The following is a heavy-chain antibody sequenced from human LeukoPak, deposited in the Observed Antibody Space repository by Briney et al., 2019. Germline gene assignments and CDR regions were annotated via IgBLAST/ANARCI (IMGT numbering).Heavy chain of an antibody. CDR3: ARQRYYGSGSFDY. Sequence: SETLSLTCAVYGGSFSGYYWSWIRQPPGKGLEWIGYIYYSGSTNYNPSLKSRVTISVDTSKNQFSLKLSSVTAADTAVYYCARQRYYGSGSFDYWGQGTLVTVSS. CDR1: GGSFSGYY. D-gene: IGHD3-10*01. J-gene: IGHJ4*02. V-gene: IGHV4-59*08. CDR2: IYYSGST.